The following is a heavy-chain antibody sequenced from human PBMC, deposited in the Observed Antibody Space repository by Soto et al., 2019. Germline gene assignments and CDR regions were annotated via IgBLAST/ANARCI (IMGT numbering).Heavy chain of an antibody. V-gene: IGHV5-51*01. CDR3: ASRKRTTDAFDI. CDR2: MYLDDSYT. J-gene: IGHJ3*02. CDR1: GYSFSSYW. D-gene: IGHD1-1*01. Sequence: GESLKISCKASGYSFSSYWIGWARQTPGKGLEWMGFMYLDDSYTRYSPSFQGQVTISGDKSISTAYLQWSSLRASDTAMYYCASRKRTTDAFDIWGQGTLVTVSS.